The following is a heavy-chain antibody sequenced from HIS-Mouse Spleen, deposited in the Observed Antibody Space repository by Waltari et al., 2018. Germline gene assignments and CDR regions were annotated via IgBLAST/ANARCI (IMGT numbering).Heavy chain of an antibody. CDR3: AGYNWNYGTDY. Sequence: QVQLQQWGAGLLKPSETLSLTCAVYGGSFSGYYWSWIRQPPGKGLEGVGEINHSGSTNYNPSRKSRVTISVDTSKNQFSLKLSSVTATDTAVYYCAGYNWNYGTDYWGQGTLVTVSS. CDR1: GGSFSGYY. J-gene: IGHJ4*02. D-gene: IGHD1-7*01. V-gene: IGHV4-34*01. CDR2: INHSGST.